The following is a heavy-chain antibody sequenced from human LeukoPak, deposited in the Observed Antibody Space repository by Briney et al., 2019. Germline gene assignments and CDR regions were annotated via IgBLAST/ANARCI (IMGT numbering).Heavy chain of an antibody. CDR1: GGSISSGNYY. D-gene: IGHD3-22*01. CDR2: IYTSGST. Sequence: SETLSLTCAVSGGSISSGNYYWSWIRQPAGRGLEWIGRIYTSGSTTYNPSLKSRVTISVDTSKNQFSLKVISVSAADTAVYYCAREGGYYPYYFDYWGQGTLVTVSS. J-gene: IGHJ4*02. V-gene: IGHV4-61*02. CDR3: AREGGYYPYYFDY.